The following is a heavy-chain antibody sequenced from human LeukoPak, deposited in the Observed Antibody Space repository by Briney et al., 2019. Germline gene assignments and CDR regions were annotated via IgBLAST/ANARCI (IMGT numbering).Heavy chain of an antibody. CDR1: GFPFSSYW. CDR2: ISYDGSNK. Sequence: PGGSLRLSCAASGFPFSSYWMSWVRQAPGKGLEWVAVISYDGSNKYYADSVKGRFTISRDNSKNTLYLQMNSLRAEDTAVYYCAKRLGATTPKLFDYWGQGTLVTVSS. CDR3: AKRLGATTPKLFDY. J-gene: IGHJ4*02. D-gene: IGHD1-26*01. V-gene: IGHV3-30*18.